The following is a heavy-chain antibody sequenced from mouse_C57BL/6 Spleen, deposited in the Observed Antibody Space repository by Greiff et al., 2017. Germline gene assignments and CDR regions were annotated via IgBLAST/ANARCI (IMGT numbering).Heavy chain of an antibody. Sequence: VQLQPPGAELVKPGASVKLSCKASGYTFTSYWMQWVKQRPGQGLEWIGEIDPSDSYTNYNQKFKGKATLTVDTSSSTAYMQLSSLTSEDSAVYYCARSGYYGSSYPFAYWGQGTLVTVSA. CDR2: IDPSDSYT. CDR1: GYTFTSYW. J-gene: IGHJ3*01. CDR3: ARSGYYGSSYPFAY. V-gene: IGHV1-50*01. D-gene: IGHD1-1*01.